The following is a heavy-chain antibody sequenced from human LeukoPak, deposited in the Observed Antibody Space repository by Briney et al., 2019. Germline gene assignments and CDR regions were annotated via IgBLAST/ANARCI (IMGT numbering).Heavy chain of an antibody. CDR3: ARAPPYGDYERGADY. CDR2: ISGSGHNP. Sequence: GGSLRLSCAASGLTFSSYAMTWVRQAPGKGLEWVSGISGSGHNPSYADSVKGRFTISRDNAKNSLSLQMNSLRAEDTAVYYCARAPPYGDYERGADYWGQGTLVTVSS. V-gene: IGHV3-21*01. D-gene: IGHD4-17*01. J-gene: IGHJ4*02. CDR1: GLTFSSYA.